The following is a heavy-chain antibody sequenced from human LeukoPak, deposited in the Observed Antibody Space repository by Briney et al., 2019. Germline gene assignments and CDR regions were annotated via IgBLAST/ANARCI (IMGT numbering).Heavy chain of an antibody. D-gene: IGHD6-13*01. CDR1: GGSISSSSYY. CDR2: IYYSGGT. Sequence: SETLSLTCTVSGGSISSSSYYWGWIRQPPGKGLEWIGSIYYSGGTYYNPSLKSRVTISVDTSKNQFSLKLSSVTAADTAVYYCARPRYSSSWRDYYYYYMDVWGKGTTVTVSS. CDR3: ARPRYSSSWRDYYYYYMDV. J-gene: IGHJ6*03. V-gene: IGHV4-39*01.